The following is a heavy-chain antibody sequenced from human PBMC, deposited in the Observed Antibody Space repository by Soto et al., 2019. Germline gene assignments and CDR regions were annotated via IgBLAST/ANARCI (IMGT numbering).Heavy chain of an antibody. D-gene: IGHD3-10*01. Sequence: EVQLLESGGGLVQPGGSLRLSCAASGFTFSSYAMSWVRQAPGKGLEWVSAISGSGDSTYYADSVNGRFTISRDSSKNTLYLQMNSLRAEATAVYYCAKFYYGSGGYFDYWGQGTLVTVSS. V-gene: IGHV3-23*01. CDR1: GFTFSSYA. CDR2: ISGSGDST. J-gene: IGHJ4*02. CDR3: AKFYYGSGGYFDY.